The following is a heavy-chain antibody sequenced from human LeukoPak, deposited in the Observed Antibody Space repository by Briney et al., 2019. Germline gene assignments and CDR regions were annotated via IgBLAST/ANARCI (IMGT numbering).Heavy chain of an antibody. CDR3: VILPRYYYYDYRDA. J-gene: IGHJ6*03. Sequence: KPSETLSLTCAVYGGSLSGYYWSWIRQPPGKGLEWIGEISHSVSTNYNPSLKSRVAMSVDTSKNQFSLKLSSVTAADTAAYYCVILPRYYYYDYRDALGNGTTVTVSS. CDR1: GGSLSGYY. CDR2: ISHSVST. V-gene: IGHV4-34*01.